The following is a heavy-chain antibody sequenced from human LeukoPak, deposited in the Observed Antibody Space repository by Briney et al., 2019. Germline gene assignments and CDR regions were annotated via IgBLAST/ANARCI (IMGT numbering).Heavy chain of an antibody. V-gene: IGHV1-18*01. CDR3: ARDGYFDY. J-gene: IGHJ4*02. Sequence: ASVKVSCKASGYTFMNYGIGWVRQAPGQGLEWMGGISANNGDTKYAQKLQGRVTMTADTSTSTAYMELRSLSSDDTAVYYCARDGYFDYWGQGTLVAVSS. CDR1: GYTFMNYG. CDR2: ISANNGDT.